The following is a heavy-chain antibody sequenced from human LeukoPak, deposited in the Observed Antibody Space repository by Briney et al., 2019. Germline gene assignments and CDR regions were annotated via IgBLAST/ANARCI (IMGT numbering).Heavy chain of an antibody. CDR2: IYYSGST. V-gene: IGHV4-39*07. D-gene: IGHD2-2*01. J-gene: IGHJ4*02. Sequence: SETLSLTCTVSGGSISSSSYYWGWIRQPPGKGLEWIGSIYYSGSTYYNPSLKSRVTISVDTSKNQFSLKLSSVTAADTAVYYCASGYSYQLHWGQGTLVTVSS. CDR3: ASGYSYQLH. CDR1: GGSISSSSYY.